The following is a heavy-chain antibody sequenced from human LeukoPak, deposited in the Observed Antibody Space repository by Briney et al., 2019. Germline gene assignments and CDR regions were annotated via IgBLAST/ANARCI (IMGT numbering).Heavy chain of an antibody. Sequence: PGESLQFSCETSVYSFTTSWIGWLGQRPGTGLKWVEAIYPDDSDTRYSPSFQGQVAISADRSNRNAYLKWNSLKAADTGMYYCARQGGDSGTVNWFDPWGQGTLVTVSS. CDR3: ARQGGDSGTVNWFDP. J-gene: IGHJ5*02. CDR2: IYPDDSDT. D-gene: IGHD3-10*01. V-gene: IGHV5-51*01. CDR1: VYSFTTSW.